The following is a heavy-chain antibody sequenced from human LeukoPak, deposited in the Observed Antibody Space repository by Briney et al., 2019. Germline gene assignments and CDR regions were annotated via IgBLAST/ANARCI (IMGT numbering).Heavy chain of an antibody. V-gene: IGHV3-53*04. CDR1: GFTVSSNY. CDR3: ARDLGGPTYYDFWSGYYPRSYYYYGMDV. J-gene: IGHJ6*02. Sequence: PGGSLRLSCAASGFTVSSNYMSWVRQAPGKGLEWVSVICSGGSTYYADSVKGRFTISRHNSKNTLYLQMNSLRAEDTAVYYCARDLGGPTYYDFWSGYYPRSYYYYGMDVWGQGTTVTVSS. D-gene: IGHD3-3*01. CDR2: ICSGGST.